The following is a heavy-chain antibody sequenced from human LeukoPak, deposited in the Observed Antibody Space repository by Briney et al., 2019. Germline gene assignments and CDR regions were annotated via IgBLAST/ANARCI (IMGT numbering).Heavy chain of an antibody. V-gene: IGHV3-23*01. CDR1: GFTFSSYA. CDR3: AKDGLRLGELSQLDC. D-gene: IGHD3-16*02. J-gene: IGHJ4*02. Sequence: GGSLRLSCAASGFTFSSYAMSWVRQAPGKGLEWVSAISGSGGSTYYADSVKGRFTISRDNSKNTLYLQMNSLRAEDTAVYYCAKDGLRLGELSQLDCWGQGTLVTVSS. CDR2: ISGSGGST.